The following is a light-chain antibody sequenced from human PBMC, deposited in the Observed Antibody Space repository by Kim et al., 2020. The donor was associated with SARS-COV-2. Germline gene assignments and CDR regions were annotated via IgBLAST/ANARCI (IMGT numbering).Light chain of an antibody. CDR3: ATWDDTLSAWV. V-gene: IGLV1-47*02. CDR1: SSNIGSNY. CDR2: SND. J-gene: IGLJ3*02. Sequence: GQMVTISCSGNSSNIGSNYVYWYQLLQGTAPKLLIYSNDQRPAGVPDRFSASKSGTSASLAISWLRSEDEADYSCATWDDTLSAWVFGGGTQLTVL.